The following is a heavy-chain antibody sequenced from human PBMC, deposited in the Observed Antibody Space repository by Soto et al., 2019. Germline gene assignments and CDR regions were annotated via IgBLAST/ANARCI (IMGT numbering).Heavy chain of an antibody. Sequence: EVQLVESGGGLVQPGGSLRLSCAASGFTFSNYWMHWVRQAPGKGLVWVSRIHGDGTGTNYADSVKGQFTISRDNAKNTLYLQMNSLRAGDTAVYYCGRGASGSYRLDYWGQGTLVTVSS. D-gene: IGHD3-10*01. CDR2: IHGDGTGT. CDR3: GRGASGSYRLDY. V-gene: IGHV3-74*01. J-gene: IGHJ4*02. CDR1: GFTFSNYW.